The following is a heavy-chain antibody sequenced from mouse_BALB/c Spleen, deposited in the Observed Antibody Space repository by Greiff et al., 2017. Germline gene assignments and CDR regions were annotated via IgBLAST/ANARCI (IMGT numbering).Heavy chain of an antibody. J-gene: IGHJ2*01. Sequence: EVQLQQSGGGLVQPGGSRKLSCAASGFTFSSFGMHWVRQAPEKGLEWVAYISSGSSTIYYADTVKGRFTISRDNPKNTLFLQMTSLRSEDTAMYYCARHSYFDYWGQGTTLTVSS. CDR3: ARHSYFDY. V-gene: IGHV5-17*02. CDR2: ISSGSSTI. CDR1: GFTFSSFG.